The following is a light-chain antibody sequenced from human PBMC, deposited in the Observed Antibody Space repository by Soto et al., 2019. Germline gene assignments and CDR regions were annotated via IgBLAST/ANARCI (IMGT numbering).Light chain of an antibody. CDR1: SSDVGSYNL. CDR3: CSYAGSSTLV. Sequence: QSVLTQPASVSGSPGQSLTISCTGTSSDVGSYNLVSWYQQHPGKAPKLMIYEVSKRPSGVSNRFSGSKSGNTASLTISGLQADDEADYYCCSYAGSSTLVFGGGTMVTVL. J-gene: IGLJ2*01. V-gene: IGLV2-23*02. CDR2: EVS.